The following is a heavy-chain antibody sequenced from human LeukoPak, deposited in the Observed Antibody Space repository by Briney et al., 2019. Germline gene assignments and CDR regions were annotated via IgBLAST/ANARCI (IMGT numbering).Heavy chain of an antibody. CDR3: ARDLGYSSSSFIDY. J-gene: IGHJ4*02. D-gene: IGHD6-6*01. Sequence: GGSLRLSCAASGFTFSSHSMNWVRQAPGKGLEWVSYISSSSSTIYYADSVKGRFTISRDNAKNSLYLQMNSLRAEDTAVYYCARDLGYSSSSFIDYWGQGTLVTVSS. CDR2: ISSSSSTI. CDR1: GFTFSSHS. V-gene: IGHV3-48*01.